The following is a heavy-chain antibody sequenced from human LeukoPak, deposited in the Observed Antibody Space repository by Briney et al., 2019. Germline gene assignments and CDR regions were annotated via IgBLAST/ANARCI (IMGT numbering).Heavy chain of an antibody. CDR2: IKSKVNGGTT. J-gene: IGHJ3*02. D-gene: IGHD6-6*01. V-gene: IGHV3-15*07. CDR3: ARATFTYSSSNQDAFDI. Sequence: GGSLRLSCVVSGITFSNAWMNWVRQTPGKGLEWVGRIKSKVNGGTTDYAAPVKGRFTISRDDSKNTLYLQMSSLKTEDTAVYYCARATFTYSSSNQDAFDIWGQGTMVTVSS. CDR1: GITFSNAW.